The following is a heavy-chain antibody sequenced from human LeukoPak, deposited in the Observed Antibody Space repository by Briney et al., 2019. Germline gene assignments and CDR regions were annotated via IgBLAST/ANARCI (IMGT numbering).Heavy chain of an antibody. CDR2: ISDSGGST. Sequence: GGSLRLSCAASGFTLSRYAMSWVRKAPGKGLEGVSAISDSGGSTYYADSVKGRFTISRDTSRTTLYLKMNTLRAEDTAVYYCAKCRGSSWSDYFDYWGQGTLVTVSS. CDR1: GFTLSRYA. J-gene: IGHJ4*02. V-gene: IGHV3-23*01. CDR3: AKCRGSSWSDYFDY. D-gene: IGHD6-13*01.